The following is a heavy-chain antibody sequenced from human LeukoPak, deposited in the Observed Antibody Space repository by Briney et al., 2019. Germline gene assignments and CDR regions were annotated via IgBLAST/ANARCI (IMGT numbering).Heavy chain of an antibody. CDR1: GGSISSSTYY. CDR3: ARGPRWLQDYFNY. Sequence: SETLSLTCTVSGGSISSSTYYWGWIRQPPGKGLEWIGSIYYSGSTHYNPSIKSRVTISVDTSKNQFSLKLSSVTAADTAVYYCARGPRWLQDYFNYWGQGTLVTVSS. J-gene: IGHJ4*02. D-gene: IGHD5-24*01. CDR2: IYYSGST. V-gene: IGHV4-39*07.